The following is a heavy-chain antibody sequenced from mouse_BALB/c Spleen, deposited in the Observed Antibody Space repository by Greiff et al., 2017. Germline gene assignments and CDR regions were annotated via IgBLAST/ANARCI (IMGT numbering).Heavy chain of an antibody. Sequence: LKQPGSELVRPGASVKLSCKASGYTFTSYWMHWVKQRHGQGLEWIGNIYPGSGSTNYDEKFKSKGTLTVDTSSSTAYMHLSSLTSEDSAVYYCTRFDYDGAYWGQGTLVTVSA. D-gene: IGHD2-4*01. J-gene: IGHJ3*01. CDR1: GYTFTSYW. V-gene: IGHV1S22*01. CDR3: TRFDYDGAY. CDR2: IYPGSGST.